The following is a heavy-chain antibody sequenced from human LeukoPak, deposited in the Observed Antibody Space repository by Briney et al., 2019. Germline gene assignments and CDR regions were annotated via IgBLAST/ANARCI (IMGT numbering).Heavy chain of an antibody. CDR3: AAWAVYDFWSGYPDLGAFDI. J-gene: IGHJ3*02. D-gene: IGHD3-3*01. Sequence: SETLSLTCTVSGGSISSGSYCWSWIRQPAGKGLEWIGRIYTSGSTNYNPSLKSRVTISVDTSKNQFSLKLSSVTAADTAVYYCAAWAVYDFWSGYPDLGAFDIWGQGTMVTVSS. V-gene: IGHV4-61*02. CDR1: GGSISSGSYC. CDR2: IYTSGST.